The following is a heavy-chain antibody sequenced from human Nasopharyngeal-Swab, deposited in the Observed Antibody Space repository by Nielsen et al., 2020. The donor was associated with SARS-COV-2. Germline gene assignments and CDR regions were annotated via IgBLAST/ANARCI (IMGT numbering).Heavy chain of an antibody. D-gene: IGHD3-22*01. CDR2: IKGDGSRT. J-gene: IGHJ2*01. CDR3: ARGMGDTMIVVSSRMYFDL. CDR1: GFTFSNYW. Sequence: GESLKISCAASGFTFSNYWMHWVRQAPGKGLVWVSRIKGDGSRTQYAESVKGRFTISRDNAKNSLYLQMNSLRAEDTAVYYCARGMGDTMIVVSSRMYFDLWGRGTLITVSS. V-gene: IGHV3-74*03.